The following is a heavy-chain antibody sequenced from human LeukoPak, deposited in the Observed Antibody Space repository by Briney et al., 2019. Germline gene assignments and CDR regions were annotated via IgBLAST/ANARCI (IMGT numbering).Heavy chain of an antibody. CDR1: GFTFTSST. CDR3: AGTPWFGELTLDY. J-gene: IGHJ4*02. V-gene: IGHV1-58*02. Sequence: SVKVSCKASGFTFTSSTIQWVRQPRGQRLEWIGWSVVGSGNTNYAQKFQERVIMTRDMSTTTVYMELSSLRSEDTAVYYCAGTPWFGELTLDYWGQGTLVTVSS. CDR2: SVVGSGNT. D-gene: IGHD3-10*01.